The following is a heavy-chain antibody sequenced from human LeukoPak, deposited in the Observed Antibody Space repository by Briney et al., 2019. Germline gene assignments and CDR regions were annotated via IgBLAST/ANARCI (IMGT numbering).Heavy chain of an antibody. Sequence: GGSLRLSCAASGFTFRNSAMTWVRQAPGKGLEWVSTVSGSGDTTYYADSVKGRFTISRDNSKNTLYLQMNSLGAEDTAIYYCANGARLATYFDCWGQGTLVTVSS. J-gene: IGHJ4*02. CDR1: GFTFRNSA. D-gene: IGHD3-3*02. CDR3: ANGARLATYFDC. CDR2: VSGSGDTT. V-gene: IGHV3-23*01.